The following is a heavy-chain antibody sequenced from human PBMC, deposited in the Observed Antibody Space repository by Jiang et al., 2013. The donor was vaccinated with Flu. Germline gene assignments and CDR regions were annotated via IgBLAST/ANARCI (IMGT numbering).Heavy chain of an antibody. Sequence: PGLVKPSETLSLTCTVSGGSISSYYWSWIRQPPGKGLEWIGYIYYSGSTNYNPSLKSRVTISVDTSKNQFSLKLSSVTAADTAVYYCAGHQTTVTLPLDYWGQGTLVTVSS. D-gene: IGHD4-17*01. CDR2: IYYSGST. CDR1: GGSISSYY. J-gene: IGHJ4*02. CDR3: AGHQTTVTLPLDY. V-gene: IGHV4-59*08.